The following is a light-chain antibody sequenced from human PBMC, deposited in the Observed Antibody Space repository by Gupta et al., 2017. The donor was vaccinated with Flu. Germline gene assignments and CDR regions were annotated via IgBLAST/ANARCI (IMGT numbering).Light chain of an antibody. J-gene: IGKJ1*01. CDR3: QQYYNFWT. CDR1: QSVSSN. CDR2: GAS. Sequence: EIVMTQSPATLSVSPGERATLSCRASQSVSSNLAWYQQKPGQAPRLLIYGASTRATGIPARFSGSGSETEFTLTSSSLQSEDVAVYYCQQYYNFWTFGQGTKVEIK. V-gene: IGKV3-15*01.